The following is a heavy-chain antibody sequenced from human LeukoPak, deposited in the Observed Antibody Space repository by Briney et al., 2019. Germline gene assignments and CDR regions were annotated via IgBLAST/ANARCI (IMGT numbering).Heavy chain of an antibody. Sequence: SETLSLTCTVSGGSISSYYWSWIRQPAGKGLEWIGRIYTSGSTNYNPSLKSRVTMSVGTSKNQFSLKLSSVTAADTAVYYCARDPNYYYDSSGAYAFDIWGQGTMVTVSS. CDR2: IYTSGST. D-gene: IGHD3-22*01. CDR1: GGSISSYY. V-gene: IGHV4-4*07. CDR3: ARDPNYYYDSSGAYAFDI. J-gene: IGHJ3*02.